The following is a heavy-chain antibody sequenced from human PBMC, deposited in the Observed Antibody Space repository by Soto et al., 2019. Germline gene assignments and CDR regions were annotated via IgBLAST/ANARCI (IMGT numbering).Heavy chain of an antibody. CDR1: GFSLTTSGVS. D-gene: IGHD6-25*01. V-gene: IGHV2-5*01. CDR3: AYRVGSRGSFDY. Sequence: QITLKESVPTLVKPTQTLTLTCTFSGFSLTTSGVSVGWIRQPPGKALEWLASIYWNDDKRYSPSLKSRLTLTKDNSKKQVVLTMTNMDPVDTATYYCAYRVGSRGSFDYWGQGTLVTVSS. CDR2: IYWNDDK. J-gene: IGHJ4*02.